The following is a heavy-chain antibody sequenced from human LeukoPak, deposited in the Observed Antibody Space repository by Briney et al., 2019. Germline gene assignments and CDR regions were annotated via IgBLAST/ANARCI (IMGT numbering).Heavy chain of an antibody. J-gene: IGHJ4*02. Sequence: PGGSLRLSWAASGFTFSSYGMHWVRQAPGKGLEWVAFIRYDGSNKYYADSVKGRFTISRDNSKNTLYLQMNSLRAEDTAVYYCAKDRSNAFDYWGQGIVVTVSS. D-gene: IGHD2-8*01. V-gene: IGHV3-30*02. CDR3: AKDRSNAFDY. CDR1: GFTFSSYG. CDR2: IRYDGSNK.